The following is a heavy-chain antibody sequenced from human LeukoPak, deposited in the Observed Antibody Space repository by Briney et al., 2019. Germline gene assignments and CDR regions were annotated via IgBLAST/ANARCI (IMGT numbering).Heavy chain of an antibody. D-gene: IGHD2-2*01. J-gene: IGHJ4*02. CDR2: IKSKTDGGTT. CDR1: GFTFSNAW. V-gene: IGHV3-15*01. CDR3: TTDPDIVVVPAADY. Sequence: GGSLRLSCAASGFTFSNAWMSWVRQAPGKGLEWVGRIKSKTDGGTTDYAAPVKGRFTISRDDSKNTLYLQMNSLKTEDTAVYYCTTDPDIVVVPAADYWGQGTLVTVSS.